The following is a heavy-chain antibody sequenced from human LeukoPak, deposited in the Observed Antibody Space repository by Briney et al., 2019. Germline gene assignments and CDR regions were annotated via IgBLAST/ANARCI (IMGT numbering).Heavy chain of an antibody. J-gene: IGHJ4*02. CDR3: VTSLVVVVAATNDY. CDR2: ISYDGSNK. D-gene: IGHD2-15*01. CDR1: GFTFSSYG. Sequence: PGRSLRLSCAASGFTFSSYGMHWVRQAPGKGLEWVAFISYDGSNKYYADSVKGRFTISRDNSKNTLYLQMNSLRAEDTAVYYCVTSLVVVVAATNDYWGQGTLVTVSS. V-gene: IGHV3-30*03.